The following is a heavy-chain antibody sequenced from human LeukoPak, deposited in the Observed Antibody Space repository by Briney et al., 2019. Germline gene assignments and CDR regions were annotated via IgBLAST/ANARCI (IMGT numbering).Heavy chain of an antibody. V-gene: IGHV3-53*04. CDR1: GFTVSSNY. J-gene: IGHJ4*02. CDR3: ARDGYYGSGSYSV. CDR2: IYSGGST. D-gene: IGHD3-10*01. Sequence: PGGSLRLSCAASGFTVSSNYMSWVRQAPGKGLEWVSVIYSGGSTYYADSVKGRFTISRHNSTSTLYLQMNSLRAEDTAVYYCARDGYYGSGSYSVWGQGTLVTVSS.